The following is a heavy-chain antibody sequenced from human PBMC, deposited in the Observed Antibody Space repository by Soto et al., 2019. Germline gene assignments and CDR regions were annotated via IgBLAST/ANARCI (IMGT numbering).Heavy chain of an antibody. Sequence: CVSLRLSCAASGFTFSSYWMSWGRHSPGKGREWVANIKQDGSEKYYVDSAKGRFTISRDNAKNSLYLQMNSLRAEDTAVYYCARDPQYYDFWSGYYYYYYGMDVWGQGTTVTVSS. CDR1: GFTFSSYW. D-gene: IGHD3-3*01. CDR2: IKQDGSEK. J-gene: IGHJ6*02. V-gene: IGHV3-7*03. CDR3: ARDPQYYDFWSGYYYYYYGMDV.